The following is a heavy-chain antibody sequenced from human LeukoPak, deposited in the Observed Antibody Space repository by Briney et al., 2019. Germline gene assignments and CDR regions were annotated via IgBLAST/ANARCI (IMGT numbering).Heavy chain of an antibody. J-gene: IGHJ5*02. CDR3: ARGGRRGGVFWSGSIRSGFAP. V-gene: IGHV4-34*01. Sequence: SETLSLTCAVYGGSFSGYYGSWIRQPPGKGLEGMGEINHSGSTNYNPSLKRRVTISVDTSKHQFSLKLSSVTAADTAVYYCARGGRRGGVFWSGSIRSGFAPWGQGPLVTVS. CDR2: INHSGST. D-gene: IGHD3-3*01. CDR1: GGSFSGYY.